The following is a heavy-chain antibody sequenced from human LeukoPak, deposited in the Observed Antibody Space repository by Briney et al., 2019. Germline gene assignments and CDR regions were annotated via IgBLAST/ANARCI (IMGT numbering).Heavy chain of an antibody. CDR3: AKWAGPARVNSGWYFDY. CDR1: GFTFSSYG. Sequence: PGGSLRLSCAASGFTFSSYGMHWVRQAPGKGLYWVAFIRYDGSNKYYADSVKGRFTISRDNSKNTLYLQMNSLRAEDTAVYYCAKWAGPARVNSGWYFDYWGQGTLVTVSS. V-gene: IGHV3-30*02. J-gene: IGHJ4*02. D-gene: IGHD6-19*01. CDR2: IRYDGSNK.